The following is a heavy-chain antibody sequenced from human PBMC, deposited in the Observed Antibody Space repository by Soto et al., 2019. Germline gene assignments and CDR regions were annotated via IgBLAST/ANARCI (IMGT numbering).Heavy chain of an antibody. J-gene: IGHJ6*02. CDR3: ARGSNVDIVATTNHYYYYGMDV. Sequence: ASVKVSCKASGYTFTSYGISWVRQAPGQGLEWMGWISAYNGNTNYAQKLQGRVTMTTDTSTSTAYMELSSLRSEDTAVYYCARGSNVDIVATTNHYYYYGMDVWGQGTTVTVSS. D-gene: IGHD5-12*01. V-gene: IGHV1-18*01. CDR2: ISAYNGNT. CDR1: GYTFTSYG.